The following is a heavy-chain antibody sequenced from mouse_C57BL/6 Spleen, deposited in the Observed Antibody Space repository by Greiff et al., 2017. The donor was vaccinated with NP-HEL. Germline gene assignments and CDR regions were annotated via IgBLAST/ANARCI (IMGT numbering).Heavy chain of an antibody. Sequence: DVMLVESGEGLVKPGGSLKLSCAASGFTFSSYAMSWVRQTPEKRLEWVAYISSGGDYIYYADTVKGRFTISRDNARNTLYLQMSSLKSEDTAMYYCTREGITTVVADTYFDYWGQGTTLTVSS. D-gene: IGHD1-1*01. J-gene: IGHJ2*01. CDR3: TREGITTVVADTYFDY. CDR2: ISSGGDYI. V-gene: IGHV5-9-1*02. CDR1: GFTFSSYA.